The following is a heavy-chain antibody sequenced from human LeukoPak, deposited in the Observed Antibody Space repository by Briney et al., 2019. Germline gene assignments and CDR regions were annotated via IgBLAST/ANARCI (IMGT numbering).Heavy chain of an antibody. J-gene: IGHJ6*02. V-gene: IGHV3-23*01. CDR3: ARGPHYYYYYGMDV. D-gene: IGHD3/OR15-3a*01. CDR1: GFTFSSYA. Sequence: GGSLRLSCAASGFTFSSYAMSWVRQAPGKGLEWVSAISGSGGSTYYADSVKGRFTISRDNSKNTLYLQMNSLRAEDTAVYYCARGPHYYYYYGMDVWGQGTTVTVSS. CDR2: ISGSGGST.